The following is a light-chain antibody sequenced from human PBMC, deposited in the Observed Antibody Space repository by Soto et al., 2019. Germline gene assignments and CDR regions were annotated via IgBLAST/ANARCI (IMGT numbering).Light chain of an antibody. CDR1: QAIDQS. Sequence: DIPMTQSPSSLSASVGDIVTITCRARQAIDQSVAWYQQKPGQVPKRLIFAASTLHSGAPSRFSGSGSGAHFTLPIPGLQPEDVATYYCQEHTGDLPVAFGPGTTVDV. CDR2: AAS. J-gene: IGKJ3*01. CDR3: QEHTGDLPVA. V-gene: IGKV1-27*01.